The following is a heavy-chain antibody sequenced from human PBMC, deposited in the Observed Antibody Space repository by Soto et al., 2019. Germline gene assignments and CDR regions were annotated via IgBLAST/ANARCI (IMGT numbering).Heavy chain of an antibody. J-gene: IGHJ6*02. CDR2: IWYDGSNK. CDR3: ARGGIAAAGTVYYYGMDV. CDR1: GFTFSSYG. Sequence: GGSLRLSCAASGFTFSSYGMHWVRQAPGKGLEWVAVIWYDGSNKYYADSVKGRFTISRDNSKNTLYLQMNSLRAEDTAVYYCARGGIAAAGTVYYYGMDVWGQGTTVTVS. V-gene: IGHV3-33*01. D-gene: IGHD6-13*01.